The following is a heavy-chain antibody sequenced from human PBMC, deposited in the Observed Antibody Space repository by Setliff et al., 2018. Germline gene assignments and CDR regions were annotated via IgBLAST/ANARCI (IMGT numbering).Heavy chain of an antibody. D-gene: IGHD3-22*01. CDR1: GFSFSRHG. CDR2: IKQDGSTK. Sequence: GGSLRLSCVVSGFSFSRHGMSWVRQAPGKGLEWVADIKQDGSTKYYLDSVKGRFTVSRDNAKRSLYLQMNGLRADDTGVYYCVRDDADNYDAFDNWGQGTLVTVSS. V-gene: IGHV3-7*01. CDR3: VRDDADNYDAFDN. J-gene: IGHJ3*02.